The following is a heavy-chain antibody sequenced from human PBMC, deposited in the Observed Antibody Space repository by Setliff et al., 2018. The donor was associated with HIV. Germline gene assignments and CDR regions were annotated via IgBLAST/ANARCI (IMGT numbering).Heavy chain of an antibody. V-gene: IGHV3-30*04. D-gene: IGHD3-22*01. J-gene: IGHJ3*02. Sequence: GGSLRLSCAASGFSFSTSAMHWVRQAPGKGLEWVAVTSYDGNIKYYADSVKGRFTISRDNSKNTLYVQMNSLRAEDTAVYYCARGPTYYYDTSGPYDAFDIWGQGTMVTVSS. CDR3: ARGPTYYYDTSGPYDAFDI. CDR1: GFSFSTSA. CDR2: TSYDGNIK.